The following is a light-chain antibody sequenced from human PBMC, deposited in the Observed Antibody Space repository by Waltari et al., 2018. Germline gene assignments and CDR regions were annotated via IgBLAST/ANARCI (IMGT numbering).Light chain of an antibody. J-gene: IGKJ1*01. CDR2: DAS. CDR1: QSVVNQ. CDR3: QQRSNWPVT. V-gene: IGKV3-11*01. Sequence: EVVLTQSPATLSLSPGERAPLSCRASQSVVNQFRWYHQKPGQAPRLLIFDASNRATGVPARFSGSGSGTDFTLTIYSLEPEDFALYFCQQRSNWPVTFGQGTRVEAK.